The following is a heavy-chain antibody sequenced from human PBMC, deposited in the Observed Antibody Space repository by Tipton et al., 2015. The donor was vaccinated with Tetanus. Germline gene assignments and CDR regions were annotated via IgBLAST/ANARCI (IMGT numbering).Heavy chain of an antibody. CDR3: ARDQARGARGWNYFDY. V-gene: IGHV4-31*02. Sequence: LRLSCTVSGGSISSGGYYWSWIRQHPGKGLEWIGDIYNSGSTYYNPSLESRVTILVDTTKNQFSLKLKSVTAADTAVYYCARDQARGARGWNYFDYWGQGSLVTVSS. CDR2: IYNSGST. CDR1: GGSISSGGYY. J-gene: IGHJ4*02. D-gene: IGHD1-26*01.